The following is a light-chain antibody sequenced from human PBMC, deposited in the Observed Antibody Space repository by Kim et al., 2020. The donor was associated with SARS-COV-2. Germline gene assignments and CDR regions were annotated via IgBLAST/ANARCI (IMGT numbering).Light chain of an antibody. Sequence: KTVTISGARGSGGVASNYVQWYQQRPGSSPTPVIYEAKQRPSGVPDRFSGSIDSSSNSASLTISGLKTEDEADYFCQSYDSSNRVFGGGTQLTVL. CDR3: QSYDSSNRV. V-gene: IGLV6-57*01. CDR1: SGGVASNY. J-gene: IGLJ3*02. CDR2: EAK.